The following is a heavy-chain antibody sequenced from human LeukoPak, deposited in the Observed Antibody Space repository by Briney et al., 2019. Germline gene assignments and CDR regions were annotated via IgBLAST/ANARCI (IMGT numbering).Heavy chain of an antibody. CDR2: TSVSGGST. CDR1: GFTFGSYA. D-gene: IGHD2-2*01. CDR3: AKGPGYCTSTSCFPDY. V-gene: IGHV3-23*01. Sequence: GGSLRLSCAASGFTFGSYAMTWVRQAPGKGLEWVSATSVSGGSTYYADYVKGRFTISKDNSKNTLYLRMNSLRAEDTAVYYCAKGPGYCTSTSCFPDYWGQGTLVTVSS. J-gene: IGHJ4*02.